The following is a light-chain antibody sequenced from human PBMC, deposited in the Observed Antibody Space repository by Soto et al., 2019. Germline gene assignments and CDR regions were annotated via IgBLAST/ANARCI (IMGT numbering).Light chain of an antibody. CDR2: GAS. CDR3: QQYGSSPTWT. CDR1: QSVSSY. V-gene: IGKV3-20*01. J-gene: IGKJ1*01. Sequence: EIVMTPSPATLSVSPVERATLSCRASQSVSSYLAWYQQKPGQAPRLLFYGASTGATGLPARFSGSGSGTDFTLTISRLEPEDFAVYYCQQYGSSPTWTFGQGTKVDIK.